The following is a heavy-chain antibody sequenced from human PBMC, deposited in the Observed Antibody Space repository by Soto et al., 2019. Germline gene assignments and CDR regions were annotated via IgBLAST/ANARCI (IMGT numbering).Heavy chain of an antibody. J-gene: IGHJ4*02. V-gene: IGHV3-7*05. Sequence: GESLKISCAASGFTFSSYWMSWVRQAPGKGLEWVANIKQDGSEKYYVDSVKGRFTISRDNAKNSLYLQMNSLRAEDTAVYYCARNLKTIAAAGPYYFDYWGQGTLVTVSS. D-gene: IGHD6-13*01. CDR1: GFTFSSYW. CDR2: IKQDGSEK. CDR3: ARNLKTIAAAGPYYFDY.